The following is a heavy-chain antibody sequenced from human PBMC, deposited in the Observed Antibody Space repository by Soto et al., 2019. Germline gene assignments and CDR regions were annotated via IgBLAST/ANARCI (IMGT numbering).Heavy chain of an antibody. CDR1: GGSLNDNY. J-gene: IGHJ4*02. CDR2: INHRGGT. CDR3: SRTPTYSASWHYPIDY. V-gene: IGHV4-34*01. Sequence: SETLSLTCAVEGGSLNDNYWNWIRQSPGKGLEWIGEINHRGGTKYNPSLKSRVTISADTSKNQISLKLTSMTAADAAVYYCSRTPTYSASWHYPIDYWGQGTLVPVSS. D-gene: IGHD2-2*01.